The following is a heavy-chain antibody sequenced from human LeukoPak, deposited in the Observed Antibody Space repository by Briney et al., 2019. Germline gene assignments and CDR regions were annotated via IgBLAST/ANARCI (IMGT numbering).Heavy chain of an antibody. CDR3: AKRRYCDDINCRDFDR. CDR1: GFTFSSYS. V-gene: IGHV3-21*04. D-gene: IGHD2-15*01. CDR2: ISSSSSYI. J-gene: IGHJ4*02. Sequence: PGGSLRLSCAASGFTFSSYSMNWVRQAPGKGLEWVSSISSSSSYIYYADSVKGRFTISRDNAKNSLYLQMNSLRAGDTAVYYCAKRRYCDDINCRDFDRWGQGTLVTVSS.